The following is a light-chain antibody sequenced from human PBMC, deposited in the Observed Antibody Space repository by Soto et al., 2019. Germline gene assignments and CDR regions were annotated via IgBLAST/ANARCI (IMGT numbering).Light chain of an antibody. V-gene: IGKV3-11*01. CDR2: DAY. CDR3: KQRHMWPIT. Sequence: EVVLTQSPVTLSLSPGERATLSCRASQRFRCLLAWYQQKPGQAPRRPIYDAYNRASGVPARFSGSGSGTDFALKISSVEAEDAAVYYCKQRHMWPITFGQGTRLEIK. CDR1: QRFRCL. J-gene: IGKJ5*01.